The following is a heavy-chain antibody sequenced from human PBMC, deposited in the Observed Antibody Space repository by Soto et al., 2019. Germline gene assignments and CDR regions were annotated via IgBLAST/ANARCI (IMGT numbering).Heavy chain of an antibody. D-gene: IGHD2-21*02. CDR3: TKGLPCGAGCFTYFDH. CDR2: IDNYGANR. V-gene: IGHV3-23*05. Sequence: GGSLRLSCAASGFTFSSYVMPWVRQAPGKGLEWVSAIDNYGANRNYADSVKGRFTISRDNAMNTVSLQMNSLRTDDTAVYYCTKGLPCGAGCFTYFDHWGQGALVTVSS. J-gene: IGHJ4*02. CDR1: GFTFSSYV.